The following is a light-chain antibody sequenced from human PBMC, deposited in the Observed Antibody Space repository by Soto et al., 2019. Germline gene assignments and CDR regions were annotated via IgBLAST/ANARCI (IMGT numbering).Light chain of an antibody. V-gene: IGLV2-14*01. Sequence: QSVLTQPASVSGSPGQSITISCTGTNSDVGGYNYVSWYQQHPGKAPKLIIYEVSNRPSGVSNRFSGSKSGNTASLIIYGLQTEDEADYYCKSYTNSRTRVFGTATKV. CDR2: EVS. CDR3: KSYTNSRTRV. CDR1: NSDVGGYNY. J-gene: IGLJ1*01.